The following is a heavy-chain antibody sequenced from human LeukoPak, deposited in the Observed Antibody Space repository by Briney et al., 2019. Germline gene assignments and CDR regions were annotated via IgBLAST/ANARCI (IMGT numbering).Heavy chain of an antibody. CDR1: GYTFTDQY. J-gene: IGHJ5*02. CDR3: APENWVDP. V-gene: IGHV1-2*02. Sequence: ASVKVSCKATGYTFTDQYMHWVRQAPGQGLEWMGWINPNNGDTNYALKFQGRVTMTRDTSISTAYMEVKRLRSDDTAVYYCAPENWVDPWGQGTLVTVSS. CDR2: INPNNGDT.